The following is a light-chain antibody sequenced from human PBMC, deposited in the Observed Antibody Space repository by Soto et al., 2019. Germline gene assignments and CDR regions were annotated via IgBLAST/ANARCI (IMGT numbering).Light chain of an antibody. CDR3: QQYTTNPWT. V-gene: IGKV1-5*03. CDR2: KAS. Sequence: DILMTQSPSTLFASVGDRVTITCRASQTISTLLAWYQQRPGKAPNLLIYKASSLESGVPSRFSGSGSGTEFTLTISSLQPDDFATYFCQQYTTNPWTFGQGTKVEVK. J-gene: IGKJ1*01. CDR1: QTISTL.